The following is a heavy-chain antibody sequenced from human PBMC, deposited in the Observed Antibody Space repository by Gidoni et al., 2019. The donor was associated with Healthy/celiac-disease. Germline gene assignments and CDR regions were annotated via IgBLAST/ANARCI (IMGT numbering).Heavy chain of an antibody. CDR2: IWYDGSNK. D-gene: IGHD6-19*01. V-gene: IGHV3-33*01. CDR3: AREGFVAVAGGAYDY. CDR1: GFTFSRYV. Sequence: QVQLVESGGGVVQPGRSLRLSCAASGFTFSRYVMHWVRQAPGKGLEWVSVIWYDGSNKYYADSVKGRFTISRDNSKNTLYLQMNSLRAEDTAVYYCAREGFVAVAGGAYDYWGQGTLVTVSS. J-gene: IGHJ4*02.